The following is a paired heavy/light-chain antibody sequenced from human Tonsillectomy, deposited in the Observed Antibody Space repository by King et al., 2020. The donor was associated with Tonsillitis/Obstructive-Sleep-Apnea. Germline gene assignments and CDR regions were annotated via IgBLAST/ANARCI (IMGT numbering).Heavy chain of an antibody. Sequence: QVKLQESGPGLVKPSGTLSLTCAVSGGSVSSSQWWSWVRQPPGKGLEWIGEIYHSGSTNYNPSLKSRVTISLDKSKNQLSLKLRSVTAADTAVYYCARAAVADTGAFDIWGQGTMVTVSS. CDR2: IYHSGST. V-gene: IGHV4-4*02. J-gene: IGHJ3*02. D-gene: IGHD6-19*01. CDR1: GGSVSSSQW. CDR3: ARAAVADTGAFDI.
Light chain of an antibody. CDR1: QSISTW. J-gene: IGKJ1*01. V-gene: IGKV1-5*03. CDR3: QQYHIYSRT. CDR2: EAS. Sequence: DIQMTQSPSTLSASVGDRVTITCRASQSISTWLAWYQQKPGKAPKLLIYEASSLESGVPSRFSGSGSGTEFTLTITSLQPDDFATYYCQQYHIYSRTFGQGTKVEIK.